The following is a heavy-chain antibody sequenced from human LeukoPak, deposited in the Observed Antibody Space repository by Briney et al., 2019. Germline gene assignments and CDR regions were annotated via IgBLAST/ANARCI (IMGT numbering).Heavy chain of an antibody. CDR1: GGTFSSYA. Sequence: SVKVSCKASGGTFSSYAISWVRQAPGQGLEWMGGIIPIFGTANYAQKFQGRVTITADESTSTAYMELSSLRSEDTAVYYCARSIWVSGSGGRHGAFDIWGQGTMVTVSS. CDR2: IIPIFGTA. J-gene: IGHJ3*02. CDR3: ARSIWVSGSGGRHGAFDI. V-gene: IGHV1-69*13. D-gene: IGHD2-15*01.